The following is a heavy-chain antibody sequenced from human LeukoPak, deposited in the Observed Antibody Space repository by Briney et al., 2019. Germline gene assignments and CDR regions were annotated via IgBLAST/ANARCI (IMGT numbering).Heavy chain of an antibody. CDR1: GFIFSGAA. J-gene: IGHJ5*02. CDR2: IRSKANNYAT. CDR3: TGPERFDYSGSGNDFIYFGP. Sequence: GGSLKLSCAASGFIFSGAAIYWVRQAPGKGLEWVGRIRSKANNYATSYAASVKGRFTISRDDSKNTAYLHMNSLKTEDTAVYYCTGPERFDYSGSGNDFIYFGPWGQGTLVTVAS. V-gene: IGHV3-73*01. D-gene: IGHD3-10*01.